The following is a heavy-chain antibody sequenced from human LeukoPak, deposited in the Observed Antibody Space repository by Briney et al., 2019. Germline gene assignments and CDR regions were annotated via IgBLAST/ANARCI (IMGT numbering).Heavy chain of an antibody. D-gene: IGHD3-22*01. CDR3: AKGVNYYDSSGYLRMAPHDAFDI. V-gene: IGHV3-23*01. J-gene: IGHJ3*02. Sequence: PGGSLRLSCAASGFTFSSYAMSWVRQAPGKGLEWVSAISGSGGSTYYADSVKGRFTISRDNSKNTLYLQMNSLRAEDTAVYYCAKGVNYYDSSGYLRMAPHDAFDIWRQGTMVTVSS. CDR2: ISGSGGST. CDR1: GFTFSSYA.